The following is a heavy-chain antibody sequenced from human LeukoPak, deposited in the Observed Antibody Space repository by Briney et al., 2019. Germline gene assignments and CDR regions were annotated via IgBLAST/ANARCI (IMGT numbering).Heavy chain of an antibody. CDR2: ISWNSGSI. CDR3: AKGNYYDSSPGSRFDP. CDR1: GFTFDDYA. D-gene: IGHD3-22*01. J-gene: IGHJ5*02. Sequence: GRSLRLSCAASGFTFDDYAMHWVRQAPGKGLEWVSGISWNSGSIGYADSVKGRFTISRDNAKNSLYLQMNSLRAEDTALYYCAKGNYYDSSPGSRFDPLGQGTLVTVSS. V-gene: IGHV3-9*01.